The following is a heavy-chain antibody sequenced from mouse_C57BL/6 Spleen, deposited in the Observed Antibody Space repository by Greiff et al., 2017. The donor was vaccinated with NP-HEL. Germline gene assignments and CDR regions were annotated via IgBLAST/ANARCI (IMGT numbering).Heavy chain of an antibody. CDR2: IDPETGGT. CDR3: TAAYGYDRFAY. D-gene: IGHD2-2*01. V-gene: IGHV1-15*01. Sequence: SGAELVRPGASVTLSCKASGYTFTHYEMHWVKQTPVHGLEWIGAIDPETGGTAYNQKFKGKAILTADKSSSTAYMELRSLTSEDSAVYYCTAAYGYDRFAYWGQGTLVTVSA. CDR1: GYTFTHYE. J-gene: IGHJ3*01.